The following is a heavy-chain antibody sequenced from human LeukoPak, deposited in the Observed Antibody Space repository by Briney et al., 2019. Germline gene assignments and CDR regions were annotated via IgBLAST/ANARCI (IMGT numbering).Heavy chain of an antibody. CDR3: AREAYGDPLHY. D-gene: IGHD4-17*01. CDR2: IYHSGST. Sequence: PSETLSLTCAVSGGSISSGGYSWSWIRQPPGKGLEWIGYIYHSGSTYYNPSLKSRVTISVDRSKNQFSLKLSSVTAADTAVYYCAREAYGDPLHYWGQGTLVTVSS. J-gene: IGHJ4*02. V-gene: IGHV4-30-2*01. CDR1: GGSISSGGYS.